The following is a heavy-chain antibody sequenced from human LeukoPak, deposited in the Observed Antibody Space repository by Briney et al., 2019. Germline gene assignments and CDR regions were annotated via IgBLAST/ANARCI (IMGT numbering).Heavy chain of an antibody. J-gene: IGHJ4*02. CDR1: AGSISSSSYY. V-gene: IGHV4-39*01. Sequence: SSQTLSLTCTVSAGSISSSSYYWGWIRQPPGKGLEWIGSIYYSGSTYYNPSLKSRVTISVDTSKNQFSLKLSSVTAADTAVYYCARQAACYDSSGRAFWGQGTLVTVSS. CDR2: IYYSGST. D-gene: IGHD3-22*01. CDR3: ARQAACYDSSGRAF.